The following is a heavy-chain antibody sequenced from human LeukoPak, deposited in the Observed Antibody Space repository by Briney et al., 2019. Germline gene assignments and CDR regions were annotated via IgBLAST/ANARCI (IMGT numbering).Heavy chain of an antibody. CDR2: IYYSGST. CDR1: GGSISSYY. CDR3: ARERGLNNWFDP. J-gene: IGHJ5*02. Sequence: PSETLSLTCTVSGGSISSYYWSWIRQPPGKGLEWIGYIYYSGSTNYNPSLKSRVAISVDTSKNQFSLKLSSVTAADTAVYYCARERGLNNWFDPWGQGTLVTVSS. V-gene: IGHV4-59*01.